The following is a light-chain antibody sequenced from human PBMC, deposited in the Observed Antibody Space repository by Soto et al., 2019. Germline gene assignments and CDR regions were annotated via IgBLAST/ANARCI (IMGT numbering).Light chain of an antibody. CDR2: KAS. V-gene: IGKV1-5*03. CDR3: QHYHSYPLT. J-gene: IGKJ4*02. Sequence: DIQMTQSPSTLSASVGDRVTITCRSSQSVSTWLAWYQQKPGEAPKLLIYKASTLHRGVPSRFSGSGSGTEFTLTISSLQPGDFATYYCQHYHSYPLTFGGGTKVDIK. CDR1: QSVSTW.